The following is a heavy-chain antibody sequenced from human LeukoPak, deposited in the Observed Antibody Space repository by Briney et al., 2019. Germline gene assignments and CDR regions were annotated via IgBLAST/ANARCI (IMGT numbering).Heavy chain of an antibody. CDR1: GVTVSSSY. D-gene: IGHD6-19*01. Sequence: PAGSLRLSCAAAGVTVSSSYMRWGRQAPGEGLEWVLVIYSGGSTYYADSVKGRFTISRDNSKNTLYLQMNSLRAEDTAVYYCARVRYSSGWYFDYWGQGTLVTVSS. CDR3: ARVRYSSGWYFDY. V-gene: IGHV3-53*01. CDR2: IYSGGST. J-gene: IGHJ4*02.